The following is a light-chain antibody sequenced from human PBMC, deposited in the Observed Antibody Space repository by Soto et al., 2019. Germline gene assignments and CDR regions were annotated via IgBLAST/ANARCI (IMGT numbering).Light chain of an antibody. CDR2: DAS. CDR1: QSVSSY. CDR3: QQRSNWPPMIT. V-gene: IGKV3-11*01. Sequence: EIVLTQSPATLSFSPGEIATLSCSSIQSVSSYLAWYQQKPGQAPRLLIYDASNRATGIPARFSGSGSGTDFTLTISSLEPEDFAVYYCQQRSNWPPMITFGQGTRLEIK. J-gene: IGKJ5*01.